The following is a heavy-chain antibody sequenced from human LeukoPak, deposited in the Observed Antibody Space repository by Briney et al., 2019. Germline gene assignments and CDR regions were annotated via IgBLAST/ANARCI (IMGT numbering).Heavy chain of an antibody. J-gene: IGHJ4*02. CDR1: GGSISSGSCY. D-gene: IGHD6-19*01. CDR3: ARGIAVAYDD. V-gene: IGHV4-61*02. CDR2: IYTSGST. Sequence: SETLSLTCTVSGGSISSGSCYWSWIRQPAGKGLEWIGRIYTSGSTNYNPSLKSRVTISVDTSKNQFSLKLSSVTVADTAVYYCARGIAVAYDDWGQGTLVTV.